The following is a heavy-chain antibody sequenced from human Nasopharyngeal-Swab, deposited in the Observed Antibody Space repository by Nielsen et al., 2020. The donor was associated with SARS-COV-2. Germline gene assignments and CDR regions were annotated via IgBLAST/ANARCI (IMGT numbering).Heavy chain of an antibody. CDR2: ISGSGGST. D-gene: IGHD5-12*01. CDR1: GFTFSSYA. V-gene: IGHV3-23*01. CDR3: ARGYSGYDQWGIDY. J-gene: IGHJ4*02. Sequence: GESLKISCAASGFTFSSYAMSWVRQAPGKGLEWVSAISGSGGSTYYADSVKGRFTISRDNSKNTLYLQMNSLRAEDTAVYYCARGYSGYDQWGIDYWGQGTLVTVSS.